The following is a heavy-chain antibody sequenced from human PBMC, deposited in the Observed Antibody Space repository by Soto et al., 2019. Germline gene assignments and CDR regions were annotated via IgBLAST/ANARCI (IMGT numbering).Heavy chain of an antibody. CDR3: ARRKERSGPNYFDY. Sequence: ASVKVSCKASGYTFTTYDINWVRQAPGQGLEWMGWMNPYTGKACYAQKFQGRVTMTRDNSISTAYMELSSLRSEDTAVYYCARRKERSGPNYFDYWGLGTLVTVSS. CDR2: MNPYTGKA. CDR1: GYTFTTYD. D-gene: IGHD6-25*01. J-gene: IGHJ4*02. V-gene: IGHV1-8*01.